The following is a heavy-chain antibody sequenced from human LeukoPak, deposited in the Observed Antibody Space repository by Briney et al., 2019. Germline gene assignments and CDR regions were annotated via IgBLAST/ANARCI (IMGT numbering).Heavy chain of an antibody. V-gene: IGHV4-34*01. D-gene: IGHD3-16*01. CDR2: INHSGST. CDR3: ARGGYDYVWGSYPYYFDY. CDR1: GGSFSGYY. J-gene: IGHJ4*02. Sequence: PSETLSLTCAVYGGSFSGYYWSWIRQPPGKGLEWIGEINHSGSTNYNPSLKSRVTISVDTSKNQFSLELSSVTAADTAVYYCARGGYDYVWGSYPYYFDYWGQGTLVTVSS.